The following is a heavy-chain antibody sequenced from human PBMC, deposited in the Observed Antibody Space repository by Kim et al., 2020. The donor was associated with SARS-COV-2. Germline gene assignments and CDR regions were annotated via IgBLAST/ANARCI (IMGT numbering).Heavy chain of an antibody. Sequence: ASVKVSCKASGYTFTNYAMHWVRQAPGQSLEWMGWINAGHGDIKYSQKFHGRVTITRDTSASTAYMELSSLISEDTAIYYCARDDTYQLLSNYYYTGMEVWGQGTTVTVPS. CDR1: GYTFTNYA. CDR3: ARDDTYQLLSNYYYTGMEV. CDR2: INAGHGDI. V-gene: IGHV1-3*01. D-gene: IGHD2-2*01. J-gene: IGHJ6*01.